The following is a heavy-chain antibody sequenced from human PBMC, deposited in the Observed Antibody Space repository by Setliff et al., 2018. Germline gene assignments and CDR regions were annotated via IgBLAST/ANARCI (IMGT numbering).Heavy chain of an antibody. CDR2: MNPNSGNT. CDR3: ARGDGTTYPSDY. J-gene: IGHJ4*02. Sequence: ASVKVSCKASGYTFTSYDINWVRQATGQGLEWMGWMNPNSGNTGYAQKFQGRVTMTRNTSISTAYMELSSLRSEDTAVYYCARGDGTTYPSDYWGQGTLVTVSS. D-gene: IGHD1-1*01. CDR1: GYTFTSYD. V-gene: IGHV1-8*02.